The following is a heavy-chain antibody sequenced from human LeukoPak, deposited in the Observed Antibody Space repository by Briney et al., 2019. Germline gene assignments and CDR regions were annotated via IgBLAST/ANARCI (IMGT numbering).Heavy chain of an antibody. D-gene: IGHD6-19*01. J-gene: IGHJ4*02. CDR2: IYYSGST. Sequence: KASETLSLTCTVSGGSISSSSYYWGWIRQPPGKGLEWIGGIYYSGSTYYNPSLKSRVTISVDTSKNQFSLKLSSVTAADTAVYYCARVQKAAIAVAGTTWGQGTLVTVSS. CDR1: GGSISSSSYY. V-gene: IGHV4-39*07. CDR3: ARVQKAAIAVAGTT.